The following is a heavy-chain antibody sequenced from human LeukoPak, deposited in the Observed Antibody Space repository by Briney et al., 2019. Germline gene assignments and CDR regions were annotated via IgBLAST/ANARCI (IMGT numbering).Heavy chain of an antibody. Sequence: ASVKISCKASGYTFTGYYMHWVRQAPGHGLEWMGWINTNSGGTNYAQKFQGRVTMTSDTSISTAYMELSRLRYDDTAVYYCASKAVYAIPDFYYYYGMDVWGQGTTVTVSS. CDR2: INTNSGGT. CDR1: GYTFTGYY. D-gene: IGHD2-8*01. J-gene: IGHJ6*02. CDR3: ASKAVYAIPDFYYYYGMDV. V-gene: IGHV1-2*02.